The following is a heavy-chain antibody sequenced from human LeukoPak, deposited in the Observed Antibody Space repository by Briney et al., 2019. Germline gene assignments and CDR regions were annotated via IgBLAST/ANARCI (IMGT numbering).Heavy chain of an antibody. Sequence: GRSLRLSCAGSGFTFSSYALYWVRQAPGKGLEWVAIISYDGSNKYFADSVKGRFTISRDNSKNTLFLQMNSLRVEDTAVYYCARDKYCGGDCYSYYFDHWGQGTLVTVSS. V-gene: IGHV3-30-3*01. CDR3: ARDKYCGGDCYSYYFDH. CDR2: ISYDGSNK. J-gene: IGHJ4*02. D-gene: IGHD2-21*02. CDR1: GFTFSSYA.